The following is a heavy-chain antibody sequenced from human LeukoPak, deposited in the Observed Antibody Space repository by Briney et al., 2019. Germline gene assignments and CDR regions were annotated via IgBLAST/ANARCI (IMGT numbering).Heavy chain of an antibody. CDR1: GGSFSGYY. CDR2: ISHSGSA. CDR3: ARDEWPVGGRFFDY. D-gene: IGHD6-19*01. Sequence: SETLSLTCAVYGGSFSGYYWSWIRQAPGKALEWIGEISHSGSARYTPSLKTRVTISIDTSKNQFSLRLNSVTAADTAVYYCARDEWPVGGRFFDYWGQGTLVTVSS. J-gene: IGHJ4*02. V-gene: IGHV4-34*01.